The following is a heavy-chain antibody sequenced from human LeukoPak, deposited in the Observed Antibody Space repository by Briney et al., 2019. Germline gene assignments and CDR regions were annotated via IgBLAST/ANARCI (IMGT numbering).Heavy chain of an antibody. CDR1: GYTFTSYA. J-gene: IGHJ4*02. CDR3: ARSGGSYSTFDY. CDR2: INAGNGNT. V-gene: IGHV1-3*01. Sequence: ASVKVSCKASGYTFTSYAMHWVRQAPGQRLEWMGWINAGNGNTKYSQKFQGRVTITRDTSAGTAYMELSSLRSEDTAVYYCARSGGSYSTFDYWGQGTLVTVSS. D-gene: IGHD1-26*01.